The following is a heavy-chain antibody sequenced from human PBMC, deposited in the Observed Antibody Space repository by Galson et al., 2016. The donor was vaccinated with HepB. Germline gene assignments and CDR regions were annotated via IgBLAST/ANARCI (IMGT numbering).Heavy chain of an antibody. CDR2: LYYSVST. CDR1: GDSISSSNW. D-gene: IGHD6-19*01. V-gene: IGHV4-4*02. J-gene: IGHJ6*02. CDR3: ARDGVVTVAGNTYAMDV. Sequence: SETLSLTCAVSGDSISSSNWWSWVRQPPGKGLEWIGELYYSVSTNYNPSLKSRVTISVDKSKNQFSLKLSSVTAADTAVDYCARDGVVTVAGNTYAMDVWGQGTPVTVSS.